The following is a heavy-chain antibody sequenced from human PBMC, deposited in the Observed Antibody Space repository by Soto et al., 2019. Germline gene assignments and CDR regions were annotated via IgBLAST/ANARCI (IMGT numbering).Heavy chain of an antibody. CDR2: IITILGIA. CDR1: GGTFSSYI. D-gene: IGHD1-26*01. Sequence: QVQLVQSGAEVKKPGSSVKVSCKAAGGTFSSYIISWVRQSPGQGLEGMGGIITILGIANYEQKFQGRDTITADKATSTAYTELISLRSVDTAVYYWAIFPQTAIVGAAYFYYWGQGTLVTVSS. J-gene: IGHJ4*02. CDR3: AIFPQTAIVGAAYFYY. V-gene: IGHV1-69*02.